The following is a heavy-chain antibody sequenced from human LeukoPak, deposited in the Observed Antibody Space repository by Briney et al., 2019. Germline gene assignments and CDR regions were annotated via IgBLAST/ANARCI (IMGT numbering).Heavy chain of an antibody. V-gene: IGHV3-23*01. CDR2: ISGNGGST. CDR3: VKGGQRYDFWRFDF. Sequence: PGGSLRLSCEASGFSFSIYAMSWVRQAPGKGLEWVSSISGNGGSTYYANSVKGRFTIARDNSKNTLYMEMNSVTEENTALSYCVKGGQRYDFWRFDFWGRGTLVTVSS. CDR1: GFSFSIYA. D-gene: IGHD3-3*01. J-gene: IGHJ5*01.